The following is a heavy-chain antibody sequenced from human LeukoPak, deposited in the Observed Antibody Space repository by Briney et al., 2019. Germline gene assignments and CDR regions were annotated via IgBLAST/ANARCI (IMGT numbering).Heavy chain of an antibody. V-gene: IGHV1-69*06. Sequence: ASVKVSCKASGGTFGSYAISWVRQAPGQGLEWMGGIIPIFGTANYAQKFQGRVTITADKSTSTAYMELSSLRSEDTAVYYCARVTAGDTAMVMDISWFDPWGQGTLVTVSS. J-gene: IGHJ5*02. CDR2: IIPIFGTA. CDR1: GGTFGSYA. CDR3: ARVTAGDTAMVMDISWFDP. D-gene: IGHD5-18*01.